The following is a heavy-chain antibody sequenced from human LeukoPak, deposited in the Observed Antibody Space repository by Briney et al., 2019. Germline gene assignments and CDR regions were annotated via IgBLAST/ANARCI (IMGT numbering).Heavy chain of an antibody. J-gene: IGHJ4*02. V-gene: IGHV3-74*01. CDR3: ARVRVGAYDFEY. CDR1: GFTFSSYS. Sequence: GGSLRLSCAASGFTFSSYSINWVRQAPGKGPVWVSRINPDGSTTTYADSVKGRFTISRDNAKNTLYLQMNSLRAEDTAVYYCARVRVGAYDFEYWGQGTLVTVSS. CDR2: INPDGSTT. D-gene: IGHD3-10*01.